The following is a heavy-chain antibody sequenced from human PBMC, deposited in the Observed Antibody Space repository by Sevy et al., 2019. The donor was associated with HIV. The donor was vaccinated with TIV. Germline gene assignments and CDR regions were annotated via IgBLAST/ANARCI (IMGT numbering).Heavy chain of an antibody. CDR3: ARGPPDGSYDYFDS. CDR1: GFTFSTYN. D-gene: IGHD3-10*01. V-gene: IGHV3-21*06. J-gene: IGHJ4*02. CDR2: ISGLSNYI. Sequence: GGSVRLSCAASGFTFSTYNMNWVRQAPGKGLEWVSSISGLSNYIYYADSMKGRFTISRDNAKNTLNLQMNSLRGGDTAVYFCARGPPDGSYDYFDSWGQGILVTVSS.